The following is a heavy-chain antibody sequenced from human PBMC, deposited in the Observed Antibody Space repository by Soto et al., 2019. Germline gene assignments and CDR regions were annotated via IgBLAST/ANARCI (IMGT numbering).Heavy chain of an antibody. D-gene: IGHD2-8*01. Sequence: QVQLVQSGAEVKKPGSSVKVSCRASGGTFSSYAISWVRQAPGQGLEWMGGIIPIFGTANYAQKFQGRVTITADESTSTAYMELSSLRSEDTAVYYCARGLMVYGGPGSPFDYWGQGTLVTVSS. V-gene: IGHV1-69*01. CDR1: GGTFSSYA. J-gene: IGHJ4*02. CDR2: IIPIFGTA. CDR3: ARGLMVYGGPGSPFDY.